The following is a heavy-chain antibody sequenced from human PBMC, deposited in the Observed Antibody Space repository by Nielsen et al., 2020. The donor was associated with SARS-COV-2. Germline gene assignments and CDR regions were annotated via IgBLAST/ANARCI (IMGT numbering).Heavy chain of an antibody. D-gene: IGHD4-17*01. V-gene: IGHV3-30*03. CDR1: GFTFSSYW. J-gene: IGHJ4*02. Sequence: GESLKISCAASGFTFSSYWMTWVRQAPGKGLEWVAVISYDGSNKYYADSVKGRFTISRDNSKNTLYLQMNSLRAEDTAVYYCARYSTVTYYFDYWGQGTLVTVSS. CDR2: ISYDGSNK. CDR3: ARYSTVTYYFDY.